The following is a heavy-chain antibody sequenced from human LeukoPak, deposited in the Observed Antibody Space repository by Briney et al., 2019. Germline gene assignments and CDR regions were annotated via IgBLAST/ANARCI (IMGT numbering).Heavy chain of an antibody. CDR2: ISSSSSTI. V-gene: IGHV3-48*01. CDR3: ARVGRGYCSSTSCYTGGYFDY. Sequence: GGSLSLSCAASGFTFCSYSMNWVRQAPGKGLEWVSYISSSSSTIYYADSVKGRFTISRDNAKNSLYLQMNSLRAEDTAVYYCARVGRGYCSSTSCYTGGYFDYWGQGTLVTVSS. CDR1: GFTFCSYS. J-gene: IGHJ4*02. D-gene: IGHD2-2*02.